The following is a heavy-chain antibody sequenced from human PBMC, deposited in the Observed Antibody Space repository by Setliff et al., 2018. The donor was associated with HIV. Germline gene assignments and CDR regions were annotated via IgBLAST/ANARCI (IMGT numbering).Heavy chain of an antibody. J-gene: IGHJ5*02. CDR3: ARHSGVASPKWFDP. V-gene: IGHV4-4*09. CDR2: IYSSGST. D-gene: IGHD3-10*01. Sequence: ASETLSLTCTVSGGSISGHYWSWIRQPPGRGLEWIGYIYSSGSTNFNPPLQSRVTISVDTSKNQFSLKLSSVTAADTAVYYCARHSGVASPKWFDPWGQGTLVTVSS. CDR1: GGSISGHY.